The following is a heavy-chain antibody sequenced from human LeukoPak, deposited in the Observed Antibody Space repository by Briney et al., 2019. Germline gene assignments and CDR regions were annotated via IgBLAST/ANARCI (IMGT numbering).Heavy chain of an antibody. CDR1: GGSISSYY. D-gene: IGHD3-3*01. V-gene: IGHV4-59*01. Sequence: SETLSLTCTVSGGSISSYYWSWIRQPPGKGLEWIGYIYYSGSTNYNPSLKSRVTISVDTSKNQFSLKLSSVTAADTAVYYCARQQRFWFDYWGQRTLVTVSS. CDR2: IYYSGST. CDR3: ARQQRFWFDY. J-gene: IGHJ4*02.